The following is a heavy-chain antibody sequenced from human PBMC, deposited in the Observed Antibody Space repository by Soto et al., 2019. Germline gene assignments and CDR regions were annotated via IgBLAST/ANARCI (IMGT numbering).Heavy chain of an antibody. J-gene: IGHJ4*02. V-gene: IGHV3-23*01. CDR1: GFTFSTYA. CDR2: ISGSGGST. D-gene: IGHD2-2*01. Sequence: PGGSLRLSXAASGFTFSTYAMSWVRQAPGKGLEWVSAISGSGGSTYYAESVKGRFTISRDNSKNTLYLQMNNLRAEDTAVYYCAKDRCSSSICMGGYWGQGTLVTVSS. CDR3: AKDRCSSSICMGGY.